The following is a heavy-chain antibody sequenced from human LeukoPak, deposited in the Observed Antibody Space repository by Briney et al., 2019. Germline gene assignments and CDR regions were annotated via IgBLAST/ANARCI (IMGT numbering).Heavy chain of an antibody. CDR2: IYHSGST. D-gene: IGHD4-17*01. V-gene: IGHV4-38-2*01. CDR1: GYSISSGYY. J-gene: IGHJ4*02. Sequence: PSETLSLTCAVSGYSISSGYYWGWIRQPAGKGLVWIGSIYHSGSTYYNPSLKSRVTISVDTSKNQFSLKLSSVTAADTAVYYCARGGYGDYVYDYWGQGTLVTVSS. CDR3: ARGGYGDYVYDY.